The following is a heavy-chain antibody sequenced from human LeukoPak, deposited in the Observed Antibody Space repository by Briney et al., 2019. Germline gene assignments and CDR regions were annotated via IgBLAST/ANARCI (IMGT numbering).Heavy chain of an antibody. CDR3: ARSPHDYGDYGEYFQH. J-gene: IGHJ1*01. V-gene: IGHV1-69*13. CDR2: IIPIFGTA. Sequence: SVKVSCKASGGTFSSYAISWVRQAPGQGLEWMGGIIPIFGTANYAQKFQGRVTITADESTSTAYMELSSLRSEDTAVYYCARSPHDYGDYGEYFQHWGQGTLVTVSS. CDR1: GGTFSSYA. D-gene: IGHD4-17*01.